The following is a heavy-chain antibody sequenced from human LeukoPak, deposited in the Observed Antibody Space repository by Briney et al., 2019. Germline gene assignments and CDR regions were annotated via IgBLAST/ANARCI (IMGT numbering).Heavy chain of an antibody. CDR1: GFTFSNAW. CDR3: ATDFYDST. J-gene: IGHJ5*02. Sequence: PGGSLRLSCATSGFTFSNAWMNWVRQAPGRGLEWVGRIRSNSDGGTIDYAAPVKGRFTLSRDDSKTTLYLQMNSLQTEDTAVYYCATDFYDSTWGQGTLVTVSS. CDR2: IRSNSDGGTI. D-gene: IGHD3-22*01. V-gene: IGHV3-15*07.